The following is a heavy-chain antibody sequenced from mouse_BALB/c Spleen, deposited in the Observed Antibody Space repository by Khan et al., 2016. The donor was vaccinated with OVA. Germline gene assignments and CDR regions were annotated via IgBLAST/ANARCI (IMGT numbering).Heavy chain of an antibody. CDR1: GYSFTNYY. V-gene: IGHV1S135*01. D-gene: IGHD2-13*01. J-gene: IGHJ3*01. CDR2: IDPFNGGT. CDR3: TRLGTTGWFAY. Sequence: LQQSGPELMKPGASVKISCKASGYSFTNYYIHWVKQSHGQSLEWIGYIDPFNGGTNFNQKFMGTATLTVDKSSSTAYMHLNSLTSEDSAVYYCTRLGTTGWFAYWGQGTLVTVSA.